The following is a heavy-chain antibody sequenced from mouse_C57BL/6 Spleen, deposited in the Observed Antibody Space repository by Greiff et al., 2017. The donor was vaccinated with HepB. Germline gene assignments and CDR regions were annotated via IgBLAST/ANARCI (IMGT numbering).Heavy chain of an antibody. Sequence: VKLVESGAELVKPGASVKISCKASGYAFSSYWMNWVKQRPGKGLEWIGQIYPGDGDTNYNGKFKGKATLTADKSSSTAYMQLSSLTSEDSAVYFCAQEGITTVVNWYFDVWGTGTTVTVSS. CDR2: IYPGDGDT. CDR1: GYAFSSYW. D-gene: IGHD1-1*01. V-gene: IGHV1-80*01. CDR3: AQEGITTVVNWYFDV. J-gene: IGHJ1*03.